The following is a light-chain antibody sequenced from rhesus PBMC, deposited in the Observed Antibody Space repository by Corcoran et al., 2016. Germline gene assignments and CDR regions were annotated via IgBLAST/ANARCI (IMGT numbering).Light chain of an antibody. V-gene: IGKV2-72*01. CDR3: MQAIALPYT. CDR2: GAS. Sequence: DIVMTQIPLSLPITPGEPASISCRHSQSLMYSNGNTYLHWFLQRTGHSPQRLFYGASTRASGVPDRFSGTGSGTDFTLKINKVEAEDVVVYYCMQAIALPYTFGQGTKVEI. CDR1: QSLMYSNGNTY. J-gene: IGKJ2*01.